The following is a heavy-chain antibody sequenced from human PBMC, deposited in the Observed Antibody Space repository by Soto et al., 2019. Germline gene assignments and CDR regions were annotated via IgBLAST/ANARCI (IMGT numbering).Heavy chain of an antibody. V-gene: IGHV3-33*01. CDR1: GFTFNNYG. CDR3: TRAAIKGELLDY. D-gene: IGHD1-26*01. Sequence: QVQLVESGGGVVQPGRSLRLSCAASGFTFNNYGMHWVRQAPGKGLEWVALIWHDGSNKGYADSVKGRFTISRDNSKNTLNLQMNSLGVEDTAVYYCTRAAIKGELLDYWGQGTQVTVSS. CDR2: IWHDGSNK. J-gene: IGHJ4*02.